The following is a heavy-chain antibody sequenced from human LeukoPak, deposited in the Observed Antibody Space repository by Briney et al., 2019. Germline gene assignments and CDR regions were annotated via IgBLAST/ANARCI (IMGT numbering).Heavy chain of an antibody. CDR3: AKWECSSTSCYKGDY. Sequence: QPGGSLRLSCAASGFTFSSYAMSWVRQAPGKGLEWVSAISGSGGSTYHADSVKGRFTISRDNSKNTLYLQMNSLRAEDTAVYYCAKWECSSTSCYKGDYWGQGTLVTVSS. V-gene: IGHV3-23*01. CDR2: ISGSGGST. CDR1: GFTFSSYA. D-gene: IGHD2-2*02. J-gene: IGHJ4*02.